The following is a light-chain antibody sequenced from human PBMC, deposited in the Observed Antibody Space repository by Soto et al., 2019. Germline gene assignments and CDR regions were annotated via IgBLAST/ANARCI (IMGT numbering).Light chain of an antibody. CDR2: GAY. Sequence: EMVLTQSPGPLSLSPGERATLSCRASRSVSSSYLAWYQQKHGQAPRLLIYGAYSRATGIPDRFSGSGSGTDFTLTINRLEPEDFAVYYGLQYGSSLPMFTFGQGTKLEIK. J-gene: IGKJ2*01. V-gene: IGKV3-20*01. CDR3: LQYGSSLPMFT. CDR1: RSVSSSY.